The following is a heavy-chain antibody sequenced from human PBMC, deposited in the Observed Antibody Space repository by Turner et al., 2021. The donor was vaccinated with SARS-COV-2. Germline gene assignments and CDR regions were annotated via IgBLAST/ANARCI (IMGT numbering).Heavy chain of an antibody. D-gene: IGHD6-19*01. V-gene: IGHV3-53*01. J-gene: IGHJ3*02. Sequence: ELQLVESGGGLMEPGASLRLTCDASGFTVSSNYMSWVRQAPGKGLEGVSVIFSGGSTYYADSGMGRFTISRDNSKNTLYLQMNSLGAEDTAVYYCARGYSSGWYQSGAFDIWGQGTMVTVSS. CDR2: IFSGGST. CDR3: ARGYSSGWYQSGAFDI. CDR1: GFTVSSNY.